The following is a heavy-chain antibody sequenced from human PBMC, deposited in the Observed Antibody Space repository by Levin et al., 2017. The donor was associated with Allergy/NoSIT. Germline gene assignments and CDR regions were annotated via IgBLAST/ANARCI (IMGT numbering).Heavy chain of an antibody. J-gene: IGHJ6*03. V-gene: IGHV3-48*04. Sequence: GGSLRLSCVTSGFTFSSHSMSWVRQAPGKGLERVSYISSSSGTIYNADSVEGRFTISRDNAKNSLFLQMNSLRAEDTAVYFCVRLRFYSFYYMDVWGKGTTVTVSS. CDR2: ISSSSGTI. D-gene: IGHD3-16*01. CDR1: GFTFSSHS. CDR3: VRLRFYSFYYMDV.